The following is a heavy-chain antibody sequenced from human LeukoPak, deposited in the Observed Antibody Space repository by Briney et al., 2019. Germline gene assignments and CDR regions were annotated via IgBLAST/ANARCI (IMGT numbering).Heavy chain of an antibody. CDR2: IYHSGNT. D-gene: IGHD1-26*01. CDR3: ASSVSYRNFDF. CDR1: GGSISTYY. V-gene: IGHV4-59*08. Sequence: WETLSLTCTASGGSISTYYWSWIRQPPGKGLEWIGYIYHSGNTNYNPSLKSRVTISVDTSKHQFSLKLSSVTAADAAVYYCASSVSYRNFDFWGQGTLVTVSS. J-gene: IGHJ4*02.